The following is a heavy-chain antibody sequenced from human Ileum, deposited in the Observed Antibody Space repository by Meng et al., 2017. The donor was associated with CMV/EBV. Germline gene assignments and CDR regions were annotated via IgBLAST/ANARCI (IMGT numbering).Heavy chain of an antibody. CDR1: GVTFSTNW. Sequence: GESLMISCASSGVTFSTNWMSWVRQAPGKGLEWVANIHPDSTLKYYVDSVKGRFTISRENAKNSVYLQMNSLRGEDTAVCYCATSDNTGWSLGGQGALVTVSS. CDR3: ATSDNTGWSL. J-gene: IGHJ4*02. V-gene: IGHV3-7*01. CDR2: IHPDSTLK. D-gene: IGHD6-19*01.